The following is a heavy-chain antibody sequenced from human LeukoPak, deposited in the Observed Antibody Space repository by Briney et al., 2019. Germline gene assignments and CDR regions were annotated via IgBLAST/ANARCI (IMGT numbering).Heavy chain of an antibody. Sequence: SETLSLTCAVSGGSISSGGYSWSRIRQPPGKGLEWIGYIYHSGSTYYNPSLKSRVTISVDRSKNQFSLKLSSVTAADTAVYYCARSLLIYGDYQNWWFDPWGQGTLVTVSS. CDR3: ARSLLIYGDYQNWWFDP. CDR1: GGSISSGGYS. D-gene: IGHD4-17*01. V-gene: IGHV4-30-2*01. J-gene: IGHJ5*02. CDR2: IYHSGST.